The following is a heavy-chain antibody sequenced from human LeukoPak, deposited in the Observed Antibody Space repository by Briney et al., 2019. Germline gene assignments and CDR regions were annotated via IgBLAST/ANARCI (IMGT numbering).Heavy chain of an antibody. D-gene: IGHD3-3*01. CDR3: ARPRTILGVVIGRHYIEL. CDR1: GGSMSGHY. CDR2: FYKGAMT. Sequence: SETLSLTCTVSGGSMSGHYWTWLRQPPGKGLEWIGYFYKGAMTNQNPSLSSRVSMSMDTSKNQPSLTLTSVTAADTAVYYCARPRTILGVVIGRHYIELWGTGTTVTVSS. J-gene: IGHJ6*03. V-gene: IGHV4-4*09.